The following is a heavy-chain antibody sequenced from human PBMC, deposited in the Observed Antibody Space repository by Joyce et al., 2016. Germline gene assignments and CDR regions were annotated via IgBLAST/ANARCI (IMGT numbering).Heavy chain of an antibody. CDR2: IYYSGST. J-gene: IGHJ6*02. Sequence: QVQLQESVPGLVKPSDTLSLTCTVSGGSISILYWSWIRQPPGKRVEWMGYIYYSGSTNSNPSVKSRVTISVDTSKNQFSLELRSVSAADTAVYYCARGLGTPYGMDVLGQGTTVTVSS. CDR1: GGSISILY. D-gene: IGHD7-27*01. CDR3: ARGLGTPYGMDV. V-gene: IGHV4-59*11.